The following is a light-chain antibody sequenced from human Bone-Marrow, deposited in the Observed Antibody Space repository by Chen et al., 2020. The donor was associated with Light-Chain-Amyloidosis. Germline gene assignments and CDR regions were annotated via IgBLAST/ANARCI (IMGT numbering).Light chain of an antibody. Sequence: QSALTQPASVSGSPGPSITFSCTGTISDVGGDNHVSWYQQHPDKAPKLMIYEVTNRPSWVPDRFSGSKSDNTASLTISGLQTEDEADYFCSSYTITNTLVFGSGTRVTVL. CDR3: SSYTITNTLV. CDR1: ISDVGGDNH. CDR2: EVT. V-gene: IGLV2-14*01. J-gene: IGLJ1*01.